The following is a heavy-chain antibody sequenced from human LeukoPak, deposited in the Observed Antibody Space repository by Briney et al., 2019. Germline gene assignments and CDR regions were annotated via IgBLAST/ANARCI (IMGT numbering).Heavy chain of an antibody. CDR1: GFSFSRYW. CDR2: IKQDGSEK. V-gene: IGHV3-7*01. J-gene: IGHJ6*03. CDR3: ASCSTSLGDYYYYYMDV. D-gene: IGHD2-2*01. Sequence: GGSLRLSCTASGFSFSRYWLSWVRQAPGKGLEWVANIKQDGSEKYYVDSVKGRFTISRDNAKNSLYLQMNSLRAEDTAVYYCASCSTSLGDYYYYYMDVWGKGTTVTVSS.